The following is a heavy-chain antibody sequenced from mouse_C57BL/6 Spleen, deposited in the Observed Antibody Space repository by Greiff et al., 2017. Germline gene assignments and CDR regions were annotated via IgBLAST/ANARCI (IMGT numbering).Heavy chain of an antibody. CDR3: ARGRDGYYGEDY. CDR1: GYTFTSYW. D-gene: IGHD2-3*01. V-gene: IGHV1-64*01. Sequence: QVQLQQPGAELVKPGASVKLSCKASGYTFTSYWMHWVKQRPGQGLEWIGMVHPNSGSTNYNEKFKSKATLTVDKSSSTAYMQLSSLTSEDSAVYYCARGRDGYYGEDYWGQGTSVTVSS. J-gene: IGHJ4*01. CDR2: VHPNSGST.